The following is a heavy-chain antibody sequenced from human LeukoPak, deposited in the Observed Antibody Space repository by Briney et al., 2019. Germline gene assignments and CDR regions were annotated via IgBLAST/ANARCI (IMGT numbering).Heavy chain of an antibody. CDR2: IKSKTDGGTT. V-gene: IGHV3-15*01. Sequence: GGSLRLSCAASGFTFSNAWMSWVRQAPGKGLEWVCRIKSKTDGGTTDYAAPVKGRFTISRDDSKNTLYLQMNSLKTEDTAVYYCTTDAGPYWGQGTLVTVSS. CDR3: TTDAGPY. J-gene: IGHJ4*02. CDR1: GFTFSNAW.